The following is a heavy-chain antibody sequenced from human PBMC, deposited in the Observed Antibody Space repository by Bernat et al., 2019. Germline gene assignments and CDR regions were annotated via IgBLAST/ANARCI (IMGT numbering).Heavy chain of an antibody. CDR1: GFTFSSYS. J-gene: IGHJ6*02. CDR3: ARDFSGADYYDYGMDV. CDR2: ISSSSSYI. D-gene: IGHD6-19*01. Sequence: EVQLVESGGGLVKPGGSLRLSCAASGFTFSSYSMNWVRQAPGKGLEWVSSISSSSSYIYYADSVKGRFTISRDNAKNSLYLQMNSLRAEDTAVYYCARDFSGADYYDYGMDVWGQGTTVTVSS. V-gene: IGHV3-21*01.